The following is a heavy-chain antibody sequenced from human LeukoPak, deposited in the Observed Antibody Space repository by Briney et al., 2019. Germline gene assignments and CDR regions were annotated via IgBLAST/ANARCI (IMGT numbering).Heavy chain of an antibody. CDR2: IYYSGST. CDR3: ARGSSGSYTDY. J-gene: IGHJ4*02. CDR1: GGSISSYY. D-gene: IGHD1-26*01. V-gene: IGHV4-59*01. Sequence: SETLSLTCTVSGGSISSYYWSWIRQPPGKGLEWIGYIYYSGSTNYNPSLKSRVTISVDTSKNQFSLKLSSVTAADTAVYYCARGSSGSYTDYWGQGTLVTVSS.